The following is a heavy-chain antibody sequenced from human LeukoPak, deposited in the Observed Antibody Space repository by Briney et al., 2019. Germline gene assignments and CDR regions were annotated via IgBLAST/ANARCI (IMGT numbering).Heavy chain of an antibody. CDR3: ASVYKYGMDV. J-gene: IGHJ6*02. V-gene: IGHV1-46*01. CDR2: DNPSGSS. Sequence: ASVKVSCKASGYTVTSYYMHWVRQAPGQGLEWMAIDNPSGSSSYAQKFQGRATLTRATSTNTVYMELSGLRSEDTAVYYCASVYKYGMDVWGQGTTVVVSS. CDR1: GYTVTSYY.